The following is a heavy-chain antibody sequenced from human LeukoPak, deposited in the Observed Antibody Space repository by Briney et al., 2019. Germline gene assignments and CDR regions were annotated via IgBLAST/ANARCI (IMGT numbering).Heavy chain of an antibody. Sequence: SVKVSCKASGGTFSSYAISWVRQAPGQGPEWMGRIIPILGIANYAQKFQGRVTITAEKSTSTAYMELSSLRSEDTAVYYCARVSRDYGGNPNFDYWGQGTLVTVSS. CDR2: IIPILGIA. V-gene: IGHV1-69*04. J-gene: IGHJ4*02. CDR3: ARVSRDYGGNPNFDY. D-gene: IGHD4-23*01. CDR1: GGTFSSYA.